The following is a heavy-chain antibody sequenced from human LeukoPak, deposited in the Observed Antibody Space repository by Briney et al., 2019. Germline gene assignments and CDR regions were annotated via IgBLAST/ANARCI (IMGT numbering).Heavy chain of an antibody. V-gene: IGHV4-61*02. D-gene: IGHD6-13*01. CDR3: AMRERLAAAFDY. J-gene: IGHJ4*02. CDR2: IYTSGRT. Sequence: PSETLSLTYTVSGGPISSASYHWSWIRPPAGKGLEWIGRIYTSGRTNYNPSLKSRVTISVDTSKNQFSLKLSSVTAADTAVYYCAMRERLAAAFDYWGQGTLVTVSS. CDR1: GGPISSASYH.